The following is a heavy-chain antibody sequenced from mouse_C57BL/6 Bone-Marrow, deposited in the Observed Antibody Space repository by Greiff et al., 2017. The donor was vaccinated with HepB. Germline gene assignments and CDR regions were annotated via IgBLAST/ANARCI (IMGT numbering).Heavy chain of an antibody. CDR1: GFTFTDYY. Sequence: EVQLVESGGGLVQPGGSLSLSCAASGFTFTDYYMSWVRQPPGKALEWLGFIRNKANGYTTEYSVSVKGRFTISRDNSQSILYLQMNALRAEDSATYYCARYANRSWFAYGGQGTLVTVSA. V-gene: IGHV7-3*01. CDR3: ARYANRSWFAY. CDR2: IRNKANGYTT. D-gene: IGHD4-1*01. J-gene: IGHJ3*01.